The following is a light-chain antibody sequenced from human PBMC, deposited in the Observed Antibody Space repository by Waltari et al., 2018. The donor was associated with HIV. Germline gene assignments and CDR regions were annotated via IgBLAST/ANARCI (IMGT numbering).Light chain of an antibody. CDR3: QQYGSSPPNT. CDR2: GTP. CDR1: QTVRSSN. Sequence: EIVLTQSPGTLSLSPGERATLSCRASQTVRSSNLAWYQQRPGQTPRLLLYGTPNRATGIPDRFSGGGSGTDFTLTISRLEPEDFAVYYCQQYGSSPPNTFGGGTKVEIK. V-gene: IGKV3-20*01. J-gene: IGKJ4*01.